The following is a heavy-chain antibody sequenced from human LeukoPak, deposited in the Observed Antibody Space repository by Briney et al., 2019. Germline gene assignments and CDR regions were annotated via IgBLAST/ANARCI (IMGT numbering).Heavy chain of an antibody. J-gene: IGHJ4*02. CDR1: GGSISTYH. CDR3: ARAVISFGGTIAKGFDC. CDR2: VYYSGST. D-gene: IGHD3-16*02. Sequence: SETLSLTRTVSGGSISTYHWSWIRQPPAKGREWIAYVYYSGSTDYSPPLKSRATISVDTSMHQFSLSLSAVTAADTAIYYCARAVISFGGTIAKGFDCWGQGTLVTVSS. V-gene: IGHV4-59*01.